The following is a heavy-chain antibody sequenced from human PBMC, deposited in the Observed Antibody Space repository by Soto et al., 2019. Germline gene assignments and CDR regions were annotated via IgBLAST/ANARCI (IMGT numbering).Heavy chain of an antibody. CDR2: ISWDGGST. CDR3: AKDKGADIVVGHSQYYYYGMDV. D-gene: IGHD2-2*01. V-gene: IGHV3-43D*04. CDR1: GFTFDDYA. Sequence: GGSLRLSCAASGFTFDDYAMHWVRQAPGKGLEWVSLISWDGGSTYYADSVKGRFTISRDNSKNSLYLQMNSLRAEDTALYYCAKDKGADIVVGHSQYYYYGMDVWGQGTTVTVSS. J-gene: IGHJ6*02.